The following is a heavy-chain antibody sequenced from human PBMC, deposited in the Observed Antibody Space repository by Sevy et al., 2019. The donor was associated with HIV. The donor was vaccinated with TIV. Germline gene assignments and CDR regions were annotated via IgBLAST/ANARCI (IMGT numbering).Heavy chain of an antibody. CDR3: ATDQRALAKRSSSGY. CDR2: FDPEDGET. D-gene: IGHD3-3*02. Sequence: ASVKVSCKVSGYTLTELSMHWVRQAPGKGLEWMGGFDPEDGETIYAQKFQGRVTMTEDTSTDTAYMELSSLRSEDTAVYYCATDQRALAKRSSSGYWGQGTLVTVSS. CDR1: GYTLTELS. J-gene: IGHJ4*02. V-gene: IGHV1-24*01.